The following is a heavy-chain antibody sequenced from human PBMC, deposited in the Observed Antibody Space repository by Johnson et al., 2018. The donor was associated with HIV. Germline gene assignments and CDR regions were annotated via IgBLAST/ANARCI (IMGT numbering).Heavy chain of an antibody. CDR1: GFTFDPDA. Sequence: VQLVESGGGLVQPGRSLRLPCAPSGFTFDPDAMHWVRQAPGKRLGWFSGIRRYCCSIRFADSVEVRFTISIDNAKNSLYLQMNSLIAEDTALYYCAKDILVGAMGGAFDIWGKGTMVTVSS. J-gene: IGHJ3*02. CDR2: IRRYCCSI. D-gene: IGHD1-26*01. V-gene: IGHV3-9*01. CDR3: AKDILVGAMGGAFDI.